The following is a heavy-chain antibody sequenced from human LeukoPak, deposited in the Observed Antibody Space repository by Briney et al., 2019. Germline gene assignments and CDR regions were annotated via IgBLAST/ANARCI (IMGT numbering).Heavy chain of an antibody. V-gene: IGHV4-34*01. J-gene: IGHJ4*02. CDR2: INHSGST. CDR3: ARRVATIRAYYFDY. Sequence: SETLSLTCAVYGGSFSGYYWSWIRHPPGKGLEWIGEINHSGSTNYNPSLKSRVTISGDTSKNQFSLKLSSVTAADTAVYYCARRVATIRAYYFDYWGQGTLVTVSS. D-gene: IGHD5-12*01. CDR1: GGSFSGYY.